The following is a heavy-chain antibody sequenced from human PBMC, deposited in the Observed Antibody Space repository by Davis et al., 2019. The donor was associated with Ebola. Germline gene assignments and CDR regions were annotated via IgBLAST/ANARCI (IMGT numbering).Heavy chain of an antibody. D-gene: IGHD3-3*01. V-gene: IGHV4-39*01. CDR1: GYSISSRTCY. CDR2: IYYSGST. Sequence: MPSETLSLTCTVSGYSISSRTCYWGWVRQPPGKGLEWIGSIYYSGSTYYNPSLQSRVTISVDTSKNQFSLKLRSVTAADTAVYYCARASITMFGVLFIEGIFDYWGQGTLVTVSS. CDR3: ARASITMFGVLFIEGIFDY. J-gene: IGHJ4*02.